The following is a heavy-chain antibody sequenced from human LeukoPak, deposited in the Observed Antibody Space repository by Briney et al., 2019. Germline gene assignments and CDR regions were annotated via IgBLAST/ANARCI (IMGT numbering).Heavy chain of an antibody. J-gene: IGHJ3*02. CDR2: ISAYNGNT. CDR1: GYTFTSYG. Sequence: ASVKVSCKASGYTFTSYGISWVRQAPGQGLEWMGWISAYNGNTKYAQKLQGRVTMTTDTSTSTAYMELRSLRSDDTAVYYCARDIPGEGSLDAFDIWGQGTMVTVSS. CDR3: ARDIPGEGSLDAFDI. D-gene: IGHD3-16*01. V-gene: IGHV1-18*01.